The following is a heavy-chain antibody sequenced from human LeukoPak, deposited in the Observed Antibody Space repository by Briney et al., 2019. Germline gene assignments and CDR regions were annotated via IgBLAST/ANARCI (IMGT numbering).Heavy chain of an antibody. V-gene: IGHV4-59*08. J-gene: IGHJ4*02. Sequence: SETLSLTCTVSGGSISSYYWSWIRQPPGKGLEWIGYIYYSGSTNYNPSLKSRVTISVDTSKNQFSLKLSSVTAADTAVYYCARHGGVAVAATWFDYWGQGTLVTVSS. D-gene: IGHD6-19*01. CDR2: IYYSGST. CDR1: GGSISSYY. CDR3: ARHGGVAVAATWFDY.